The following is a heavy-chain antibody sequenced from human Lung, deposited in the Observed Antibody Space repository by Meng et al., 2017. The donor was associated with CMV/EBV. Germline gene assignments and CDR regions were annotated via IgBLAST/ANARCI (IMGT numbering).Heavy chain of an antibody. D-gene: IGHD3-10*01. Sequence: FAVYGGSFSGYYWSWIRKPPGKGLEWIGEINHSGSTNYNPSLKSRVTISVDTSKNQFSLKRSSVTAADTAVYYCARSQRNKYYGSGSYSKNYGMDVWXQGTTVTVSS. CDR1: GGSFSGYY. CDR3: ARSQRNKYYGSGSYSKNYGMDV. V-gene: IGHV4-34*01. CDR2: INHSGST. J-gene: IGHJ6*02.